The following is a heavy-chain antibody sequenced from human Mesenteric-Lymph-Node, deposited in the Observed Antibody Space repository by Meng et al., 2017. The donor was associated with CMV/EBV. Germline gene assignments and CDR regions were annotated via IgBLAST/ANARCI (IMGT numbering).Heavy chain of an antibody. V-gene: IGHV3-30*02. CDR2: IRYDGSNK. Sequence: GGSLRLSCAASGFTFTSYAMNWVRQAPGKGLEWVAFIRYDGSNKYYADSVKGRFTISRDNSKNTLYLQMNSLRAEDTAVYYCAKGNGGPAAKYYYYGMDVWGQGTTVTVSS. CDR1: GFTFTSYA. CDR3: AKGNGGPAAKYYYYGMDV. D-gene: IGHD2-2*01. J-gene: IGHJ6*02.